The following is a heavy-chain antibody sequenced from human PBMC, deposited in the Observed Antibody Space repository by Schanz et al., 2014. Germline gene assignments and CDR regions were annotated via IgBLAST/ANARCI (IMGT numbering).Heavy chain of an antibody. V-gene: IGHV3-30*02. Sequence: VQLVESGGGLVQSGGSLTLSCAASGFTFSSYGMHWVRQAPGKGLEWVTFIRFDGSDKYYADSVKGRFSVSRDNSKTTLYLQMNSLRTEDTAVYFCAKSYDTSGYSGFDYWGQGTLVTVSS. CDR1: GFTFSSYG. CDR3: AKSYDTSGYSGFDY. J-gene: IGHJ4*02. CDR2: IRFDGSDK. D-gene: IGHD3-22*01.